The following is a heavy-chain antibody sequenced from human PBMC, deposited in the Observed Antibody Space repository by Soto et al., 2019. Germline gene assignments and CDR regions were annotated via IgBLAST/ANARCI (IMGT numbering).Heavy chain of an antibody. CDR3: ARVRFGEWGYAMDV. CDR1: GLTFSDSY. Sequence: VQLVESGGGLVKPGGSLRLSCAASGLTFSDSYLNWIRHAPGKGLEWLAYISSTGSSIFYAGSVKGRFTISRDNAKNSLYLQMKSLRAEDTAMYYCARVRFGEWGYAMDVWGQGTTVTVSS. D-gene: IGHD3-10*01. CDR2: ISSTGSSI. J-gene: IGHJ6*02. V-gene: IGHV3-11*01.